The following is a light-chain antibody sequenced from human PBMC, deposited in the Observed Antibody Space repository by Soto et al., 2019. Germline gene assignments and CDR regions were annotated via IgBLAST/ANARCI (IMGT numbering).Light chain of an antibody. V-gene: IGKV3-11*01. CDR3: QQRSSWPWT. J-gene: IGKJ1*01. CDR1: QSVGSN. Sequence: EMVMTQSPATLSLSPGERATLSCRASQSVGSNLAWYQQKPGQAPRLLISDASNRATGIPVRFTGSGSGTDFTLTISSLEPEDFAVYYCQQRSSWPWTFGQGTKV. CDR2: DAS.